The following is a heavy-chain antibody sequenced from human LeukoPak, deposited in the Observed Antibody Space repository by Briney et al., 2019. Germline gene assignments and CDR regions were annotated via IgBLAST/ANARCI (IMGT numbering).Heavy chain of an antibody. CDR2: IIPIFGTA. CDR1: GYTLTSYD. V-gene: IGHV1-69*13. J-gene: IGHJ5*02. CDR3: ARTNGQQHLNWFDP. D-gene: IGHD6-13*01. Sequence: ASVKVSCKASGYTLTSYDINWVRQATGQGLEWMGGIIPIFGTANYAQKFQGRVTITADESTSTAYMELSSLRSEDTAVYYFARTNGQQHLNWFDPWGQGTLVTVSS.